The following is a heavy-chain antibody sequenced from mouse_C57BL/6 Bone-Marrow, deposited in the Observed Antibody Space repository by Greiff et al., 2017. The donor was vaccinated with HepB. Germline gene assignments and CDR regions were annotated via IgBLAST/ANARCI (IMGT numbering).Heavy chain of an antibody. V-gene: IGHV8-12*01. CDR2: IYWDDDK. Sequence: QVTLKVCGPGILQSSQTLSLTCSFSGFSLSTSGMGVSWIRQPSGKGLEWLAHIYWDDDKRYNPSLKSRLTISKDTSRNQVFLKITSVDTADTATYYCARRRTATGYFDYWGQGTTLTVSS. D-gene: IGHD1-2*01. CDR3: ARRRTATGYFDY. CDR1: GFSLSTSGMG. J-gene: IGHJ2*01.